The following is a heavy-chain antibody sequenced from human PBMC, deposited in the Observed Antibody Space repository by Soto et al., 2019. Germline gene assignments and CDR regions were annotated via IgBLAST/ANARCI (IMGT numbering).Heavy chain of an antibody. D-gene: IGHD4-4*01. CDR2: IWYDGSNK. Sequence: PGGSLRLSCAASGFTFSSYGMHWVRQAPGKGLEWVAVIWYDGSNKYYADSVKGRFTISRDNSKNTLYLQMNSLRAEDTAVYYCARDQGRFYDYSNYLVDYWGQGTLVTVSS. CDR1: GFTFSSYG. CDR3: ARDQGRFYDYSNYLVDY. J-gene: IGHJ4*02. V-gene: IGHV3-33*01.